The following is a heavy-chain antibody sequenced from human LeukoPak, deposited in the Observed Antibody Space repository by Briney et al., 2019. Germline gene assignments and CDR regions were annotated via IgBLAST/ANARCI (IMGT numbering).Heavy chain of an antibody. Sequence: ASGTLSLTCAVSGGSISSSNWWSWVRPPPGKGLEWIGEIYHSGSTNYNPSLKSRVTISVDKSKNQFSLKLSSVTAADTAVHYCASYGDYGELDYWGQGTLVTVSS. CDR1: GGSISSSNW. CDR2: IYHSGST. D-gene: IGHD4-17*01. J-gene: IGHJ4*02. CDR3: ASYGDYGELDY. V-gene: IGHV4-4*02.